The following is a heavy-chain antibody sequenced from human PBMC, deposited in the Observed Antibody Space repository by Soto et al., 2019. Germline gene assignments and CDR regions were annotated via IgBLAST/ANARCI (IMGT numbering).Heavy chain of an antibody. Sequence: PSETLSLTCTVSGGSMSSYYWTWLRQSPGRGLEWIGYISYSGSTNYNPSLKSRVTISLDKSENQFSLKVSSLTAADTAVYYCASRDPGTSVDYWGQGTLVTVSS. CDR3: ASRDPGTSVDY. J-gene: IGHJ4*02. D-gene: IGHD1-7*01. CDR2: ISYSGST. CDR1: GGSMSSYY. V-gene: IGHV4-59*08.